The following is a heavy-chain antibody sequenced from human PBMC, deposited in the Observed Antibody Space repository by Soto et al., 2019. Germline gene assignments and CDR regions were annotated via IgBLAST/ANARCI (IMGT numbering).Heavy chain of an antibody. D-gene: IGHD5-12*01. Sequence: QVQLVQSGAEVKKPGASVKVSCKASGYTFTSYGISWVRQAPGQGLEWMGWISAYNGNTNYAQKLQGRVTMTTDTXXXXXXXXXXXXXXXXXXXXYCXRDNGYESDYWGQGTLVTV. CDR1: GYTFTSYG. CDR2: ISAYNGNT. J-gene: IGHJ4*02. CDR3: XRDNGYESDY. V-gene: IGHV1-18*01.